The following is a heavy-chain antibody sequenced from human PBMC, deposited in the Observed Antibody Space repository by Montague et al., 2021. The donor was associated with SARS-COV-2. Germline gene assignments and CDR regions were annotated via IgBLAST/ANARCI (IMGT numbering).Heavy chain of an antibody. J-gene: IGHJ6*02. Sequence: SETLSLTCTVPGGSISSSSYYWGWLRQPPGKGLEWIGSIYYSGSTYYNPSLKSRVTISVDTSKNQFSLKLSSVTAADTAVYYCARRVTGTTVHYYYYGMDVWGQGTTVTVSS. CDR1: GGSISSSSYY. CDR3: ARRVTGTTVHYYYYGMDV. CDR2: IYYSGST. D-gene: IGHD1-20*01. V-gene: IGHV4-39*01.